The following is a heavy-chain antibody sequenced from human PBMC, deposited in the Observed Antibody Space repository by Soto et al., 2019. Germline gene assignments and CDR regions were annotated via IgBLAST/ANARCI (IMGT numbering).Heavy chain of an antibody. D-gene: IGHD3-10*01. Sequence: GASVKVSCKASGGTFSSYAISWVRQAPGQGLEWMGGIIPIFGTANYAQKFQGRVTITADESTSTAYMELSSLRSEDTAVYYCARSLPYYYGSGSSPYYYYGMDVWGQGTTVTVSS. V-gene: IGHV1-69*13. J-gene: IGHJ6*02. CDR1: GGTFSSYA. CDR2: IIPIFGTA. CDR3: ARSLPYYYGSGSSPYYYYGMDV.